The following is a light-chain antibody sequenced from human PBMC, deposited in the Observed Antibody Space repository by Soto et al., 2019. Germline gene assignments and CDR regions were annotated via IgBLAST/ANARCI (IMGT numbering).Light chain of an antibody. CDR1: QSISSW. V-gene: IGKV1-5*03. CDR3: QQYNSYPYT. CDR2: KAS. J-gene: IGKJ2*01. Sequence: DIQMTQSPSTLSASVGDRVTITCRASQSISSWLAWYQQKQGKAPKLLIYKASSLESGVPSRFSGSGSGTEFTLTISSLQPDDVSTYYCQQYNSYPYTFGQGTKLEIK.